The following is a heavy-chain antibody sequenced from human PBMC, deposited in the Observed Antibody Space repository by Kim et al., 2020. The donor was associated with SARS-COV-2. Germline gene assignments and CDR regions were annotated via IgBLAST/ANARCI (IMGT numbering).Heavy chain of an antibody. Sequence: GGSLRLSCAASGFTFSSYAMSWVRQDPGKGLEWVSAISGSGGRIYYADSVKGRFTISRDNSKNTLYLQMNSLRAENTAVYYCAKNRAGVYGDYTDYWGQGALVTVSS. V-gene: IGHV3-23*01. J-gene: IGHJ4*02. CDR3: AKNRAGVYGDYTDY. D-gene: IGHD4-17*01. CDR2: ISGSGGRI. CDR1: GFTFSSYA.